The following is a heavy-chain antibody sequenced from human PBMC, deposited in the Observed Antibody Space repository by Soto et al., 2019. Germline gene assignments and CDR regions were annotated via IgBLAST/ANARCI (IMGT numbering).Heavy chain of an antibody. Sequence: GGSLRLSCAASGFTFDDYAMHWVRQAPGKGLEWVSLISWDGGSTYYADSVKGRFTISRDNSKNSLYLQMNSLRAEDTALYYCAKPAYIVGATQDYFDYWGQGTLVTVSS. V-gene: IGHV3-43D*03. CDR1: GFTFDDYA. CDR3: AKPAYIVGATQDYFDY. CDR2: ISWDGGST. J-gene: IGHJ4*02. D-gene: IGHD1-26*01.